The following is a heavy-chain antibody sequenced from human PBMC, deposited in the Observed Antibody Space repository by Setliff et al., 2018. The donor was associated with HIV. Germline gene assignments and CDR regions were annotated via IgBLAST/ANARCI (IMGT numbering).Heavy chain of an antibody. CDR1: GASISSYY. Sequence: SETLSLTCSVSGASISSYYWSWIRQPPGKGLEWIGYISPTGNTNYNPSLKSRVTISTDTSKNQFSLNVRSVTAADTAVYYCALPYCSGGNCWSSASLPPAGWFDPWGQGTLVTVSS. CDR3: ALPYCSGGNCWSSASLPPAGWFDP. D-gene: IGHD2-15*01. V-gene: IGHV4-59*03. J-gene: IGHJ5*02. CDR2: ISPTGNT.